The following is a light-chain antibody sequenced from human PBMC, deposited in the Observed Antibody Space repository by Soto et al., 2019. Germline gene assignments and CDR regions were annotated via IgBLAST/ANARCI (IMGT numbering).Light chain of an antibody. CDR1: QSVLFSSNNKNY. CDR3: QAYYNTPWT. V-gene: IGKV4-1*01. J-gene: IGKJ1*01. Sequence: DIVMTQSPDSLAVSLGERATINCKSSQSVLFSSNNKNYIAWYQQKPGQPPKLLIYWASTRESGVPDRFSGSGSGTDFTLTISSLQAEDVAVYSCQAYYNTPWTFGQGTKVEIK. CDR2: WAS.